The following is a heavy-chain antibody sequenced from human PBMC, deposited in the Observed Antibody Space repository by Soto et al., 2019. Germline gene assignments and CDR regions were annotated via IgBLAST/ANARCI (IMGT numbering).Heavy chain of an antibody. D-gene: IGHD2-21*02. CDR2: ISPKSGGT. V-gene: IGHV1-2*02. J-gene: IGHJ4*02. CDR3: ARPPGYISDWHYFDL. CDR1: GYTFTDYY. Sequence: GASVKVSCKAGGYTFTDYYIQWVRQAPGQGFEWMGRISPKSGGTNYAQKFQGRVSMTWDTSLKTAYMELSSLVSDDTAVYYCARPPGYISDWHYFDLWGQGTLVTVSS.